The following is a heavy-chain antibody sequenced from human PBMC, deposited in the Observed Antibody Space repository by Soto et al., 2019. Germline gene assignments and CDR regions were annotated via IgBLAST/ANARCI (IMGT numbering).Heavy chain of an antibody. V-gene: IGHV3-73*02. D-gene: IGHD4-17*01. CDR2: IRNKVNMYAT. CDR1: GFTLSVSA. CDR3: ATLPNVDGGVGGRYFDR. Sequence: EVNLVESGGGLVQPGGSLGLAGEASGFTLSVSAVHWGRQASGKGLEWMGRIRNKVNMYATGYPASVRARFRLSRDDSKNTAYLQMNSLRTDDTAVYYCATLPNVDGGVGGRYFDRWGRGTLVTVSS. J-gene: IGHJ2*01.